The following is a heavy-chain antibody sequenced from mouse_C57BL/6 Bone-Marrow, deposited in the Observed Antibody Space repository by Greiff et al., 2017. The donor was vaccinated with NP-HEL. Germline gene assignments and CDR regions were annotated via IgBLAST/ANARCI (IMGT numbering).Heavy chain of an antibody. J-gene: IGHJ4*01. Sequence: EVKLVESGGGLVKPGGSLKLSCAASGFTFSSYAMSWVRQTPEKRLEWVATISSGGSYTYYPDSVKGRFTISRDNAKNTLYLQMSSLRSEDTAMYYCAREDYYGISYAMDYWGQGTSVTVSS. V-gene: IGHV5-9-1*01. CDR2: ISSGGSYT. CDR1: GFTFSSYA. CDR3: AREDYYGISYAMDY. D-gene: IGHD1-1*01.